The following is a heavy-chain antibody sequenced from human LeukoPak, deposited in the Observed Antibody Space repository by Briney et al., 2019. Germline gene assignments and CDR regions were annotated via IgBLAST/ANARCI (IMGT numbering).Heavy chain of an antibody. V-gene: IGHV1-69*02. J-gene: IGHJ6*02. CDR2: IIPILGIP. CDR3: AATTVTTDLYYFYGMDV. Sequence: SVKVSCKASGGTFSTYTFNWVRQAPXXXLEWMGRIIPILGIPNYVPKFQGRVTITADKSARIVYMDLSSLRSEDTAVYYCAATTVTTDLYYFYGMDVWGQGTTVTVPS. CDR1: GGTFSTYT. D-gene: IGHD4-17*01.